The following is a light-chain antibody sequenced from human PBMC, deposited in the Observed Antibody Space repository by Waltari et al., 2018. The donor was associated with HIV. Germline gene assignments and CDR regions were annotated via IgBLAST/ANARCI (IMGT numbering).Light chain of an antibody. Sequence: DIVLTQSPDSLAVPLGERATITCNSRQTVFYSSHKQNFLSWYQQKPWQPPKLLISWATTRDSGVPDRFSGSGSVTDFTLTVSSLQAEDVAFYYCQQYYSTPYTFGRGTKV. J-gene: IGKJ2*01. CDR1: QTVFYSSHKQNF. CDR3: QQYYSTPYT. V-gene: IGKV4-1*01. CDR2: WAT.